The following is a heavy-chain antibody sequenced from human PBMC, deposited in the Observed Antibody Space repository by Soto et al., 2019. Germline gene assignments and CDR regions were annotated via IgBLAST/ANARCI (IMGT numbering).Heavy chain of an antibody. D-gene: IGHD2-8*01. CDR3: SKDPNGDYVGAFDS. J-gene: IGHJ3*02. V-gene: IGHV3-23*01. Sequence: EVQLLESGGGLVQPGGSLRISCAASAFTFRGYAFPWVRRPPGKGREWVSSMTGGGGATYKTDSVKGRFTISRDKSKNTIDLQMNSLRPEDTAIYYCSKDPNGDYVGAFDSWGQGTMVTVSS. CDR1: AFTFRGYA. CDR2: MTGGGGAT.